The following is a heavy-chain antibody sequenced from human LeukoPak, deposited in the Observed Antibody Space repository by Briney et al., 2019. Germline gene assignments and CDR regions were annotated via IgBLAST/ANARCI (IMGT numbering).Heavy chain of an antibody. CDR1: GYTFTSYG. CDR3: ARDQGVKGFDY. V-gene: IGHV1-18*01. J-gene: IGHJ4*02. Sequence: ASVKVSCKASGYTFTSYGISWVRQAPGQGLEWMGWISAYNGNTNYAQKFQGRVTITRNTSISTAYMELSSLRSEDTAVYYCARDQGVKGFDYWGQGTLVTVSS. CDR2: ISAYNGNT. D-gene: IGHD2-21*01.